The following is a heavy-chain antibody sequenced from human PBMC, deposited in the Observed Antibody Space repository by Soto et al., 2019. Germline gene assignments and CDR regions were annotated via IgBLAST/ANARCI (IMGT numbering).Heavy chain of an antibody. CDR1: GFTFSSSG. V-gene: IGHV3-30*18. J-gene: IGHJ5*02. CDR2: TSYDGSSK. CDR3: ANSRPYYYDSSAWSWFDP. D-gene: IGHD3-22*01. Sequence: GGSLRLSCEASGFTFSSSGMHWVRQAPGKGLEWVAVTSYDGSSKYYAESVKGRFTISRDNSKNTLYLQMNSLRAEDTAVYYCANSRPYYYDSSAWSWFDPCGQGTPVTVSS.